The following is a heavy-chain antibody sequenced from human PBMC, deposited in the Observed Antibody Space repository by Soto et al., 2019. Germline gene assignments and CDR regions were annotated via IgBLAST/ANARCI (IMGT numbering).Heavy chain of an antibody. CDR2: ISDDGDNT. CDR3: AKGVGDYYFYGMDV. Sequence: GGFLRLSCATSGFTFSTYAMSWVRQAPGKGLEWVALISDDGDNTYYVDSVKGRFTISRDNSKNTLYLQMNSLRAEDAAVYYCAKGVGDYYFYGMDVWGQGTTVTVS. CDR1: GFTFSTYA. J-gene: IGHJ6*02. V-gene: IGHV3-23*01. D-gene: IGHD1-26*01.